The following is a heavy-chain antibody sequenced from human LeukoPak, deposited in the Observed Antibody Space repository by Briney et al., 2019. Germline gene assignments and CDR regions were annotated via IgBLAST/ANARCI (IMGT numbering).Heavy chain of an antibody. CDR2: IYYSGST. CDR3: ASRTYYYDSSGETDY. V-gene: IGHV4-39*01. J-gene: IGHJ4*02. CDR1: GGSISSSSYY. Sequence: SETLSLTCTVSGGSISSSSYYWGWIRQPPGKGLEWIGSIYYSGSTYYNPSLKSRVTISVDTSKNQFSLKLSSVTAADTAVYYCASRTYYYDSSGETDYWGQGTLVTVSS. D-gene: IGHD3-22*01.